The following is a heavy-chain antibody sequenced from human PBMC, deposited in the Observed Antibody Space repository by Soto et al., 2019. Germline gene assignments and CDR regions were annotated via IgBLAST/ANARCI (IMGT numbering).Heavy chain of an antibody. V-gene: IGHV3-33*01. CDR1: GFTFRSNG. CDR2: IWYDRSNK. CDR3: ARDWTTRFAFDI. Sequence: GGYLRLSCAASGFTFRSNGMHWVRQAPGKGLEWVAVIWYDRSNKYYADSVKGRFTISRDNSKNTLYLQMNSLRVVDTAVYYCARDWTTRFAFDIWGQGTMVTVSS. D-gene: IGHD3-3*01. J-gene: IGHJ3*02.